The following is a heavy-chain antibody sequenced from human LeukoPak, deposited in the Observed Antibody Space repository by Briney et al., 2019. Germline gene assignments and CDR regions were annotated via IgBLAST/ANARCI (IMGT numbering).Heavy chain of an antibody. CDR3: AREGRQDYVYFDY. CDR2: INYSGNT. D-gene: IGHD4-17*01. Sequence: PSETLSLTCTVSGGSISDYYWSWIQQPPGKGLEWIGYINYSGNTNYNPSLKSRVTISVDTSKNQFSLRLTSVTAADTAVFYCAREGRQDYVYFDYWGQGSLVTVSS. V-gene: IGHV4-59*01. J-gene: IGHJ4*02. CDR1: GGSISDYY.